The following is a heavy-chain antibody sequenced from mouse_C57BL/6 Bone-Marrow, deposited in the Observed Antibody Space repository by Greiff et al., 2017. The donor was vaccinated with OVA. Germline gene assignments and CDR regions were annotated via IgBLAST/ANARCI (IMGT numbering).Heavy chain of an antibody. Sequence: EVKLQESGAELVKPGASVKLSCTASGFNIKDYYMHWVKQRTEQGLEWIGRIDPEDGETKYAPKFQGKATITADTSSNTAYLQLSSLTSEDTAVYYCALYYYGSSYCYAMDYWGQGTSVTVSS. J-gene: IGHJ4*01. V-gene: IGHV14-2*01. CDR2: IDPEDGET. D-gene: IGHD1-1*01. CDR3: ALYYYGSSYCYAMDY. CDR1: GFNIKDYY.